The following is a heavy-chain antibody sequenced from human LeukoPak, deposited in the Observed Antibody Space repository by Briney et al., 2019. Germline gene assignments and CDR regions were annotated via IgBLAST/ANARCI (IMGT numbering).Heavy chain of an antibody. D-gene: IGHD3-10*01. CDR1: GFTFSSYE. CDR3: ARDYYYGSGSYLHYYYMDV. V-gene: IGHV3-48*03. CDR2: ISSSGSTI. Sequence: PGGSLRLSCAASGFTFSSYEMNWVRQAPGKGLEWVSYISSSGSTIYYADSVKGRFTISRDNAKNSLYLQMNSLRAEDTAVYYCARDYYYGSGSYLHYYYMDVWGKGTTVTISS. J-gene: IGHJ6*03.